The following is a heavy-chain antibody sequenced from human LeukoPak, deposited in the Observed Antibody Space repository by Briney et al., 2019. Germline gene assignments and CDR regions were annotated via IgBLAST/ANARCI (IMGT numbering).Heavy chain of an antibody. CDR1: GGSITTRNF. CDR3: ASEGLAVAGNFLY. Sequence: SETLSLTCAVSGGSITTRNFWSWVRQPPGKGLEWIGYIYYSGSTNYNPSLKSRVTISVDTSKNQFSLKLSSVTAADTAVYYCASEGLAVAGNFLYWGQGALVTVSS. CDR2: IYYSGST. J-gene: IGHJ4*02. D-gene: IGHD6-19*01. V-gene: IGHV4-4*02.